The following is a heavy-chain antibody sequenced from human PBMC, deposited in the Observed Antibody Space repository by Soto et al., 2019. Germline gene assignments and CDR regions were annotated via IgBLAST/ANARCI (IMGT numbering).Heavy chain of an antibody. V-gene: IGHV1-3*01. CDR1: GYTFTSYA. D-gene: IGHD6-13*01. Sequence: ASVKVSCKASGYTFTSYAMHWVRQAPGQRLEWMGWINAGNGNTKYSQKFQGRVTITRDTSASTAYMELSSLRSEDTAVYYCARDFRIAATIYNWFDPWGQGTLVTVSS. CDR2: INAGNGNT. CDR3: ARDFRIAATIYNWFDP. J-gene: IGHJ5*02.